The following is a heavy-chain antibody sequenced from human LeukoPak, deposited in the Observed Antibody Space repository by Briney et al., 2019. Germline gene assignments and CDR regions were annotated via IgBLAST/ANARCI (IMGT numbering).Heavy chain of an antibody. CDR1: GFTFSNYW. D-gene: IGHD2-15*01. V-gene: IGHV3-7*01. CDR2: IKQDGSEK. J-gene: IGHJ6*03. Sequence: SGGSLRLSCAVSGFTFSNYWMSWVRQAPGKGLEWVANIKQDGSEKYYVDSVKGRFTISRDNAKNSLYLQMNSLRAEDTAVYYCARDNGYCSGSSCYHYYMDVWGKGTTVTISS. CDR3: ARDNGYCSGSSCYHYYMDV.